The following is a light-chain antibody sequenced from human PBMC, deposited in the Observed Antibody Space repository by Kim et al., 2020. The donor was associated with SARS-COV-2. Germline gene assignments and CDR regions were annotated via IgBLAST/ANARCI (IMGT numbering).Light chain of an antibody. CDR1: SSNIGAGSD. V-gene: IGLV1-40*01. CDR3: QSYDNSLNIKV. J-gene: IGLJ2*01. Sequence: QRVTISCTGGSSNIGAGSDVHWYQQLPGTAPKLLISTNTNRPSGVPDRLSGSKSGTSASLAITGLQAEDEADYYCQSYDNSLNIKVFGGGTQLTVL. CDR2: TNT.